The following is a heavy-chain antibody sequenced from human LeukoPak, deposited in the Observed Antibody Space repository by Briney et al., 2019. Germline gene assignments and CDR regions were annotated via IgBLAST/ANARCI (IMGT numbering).Heavy chain of an antibody. D-gene: IGHD2-2*01. Sequence: SETLSLTCAVYGGSFSGYYWSWIRQPPGKGLEWIGEINHSGSTNYNPSLKSRVTISVDTSKNQFSLKLSSVTAADTAVYYCARQKVVVVPAASLVWAFDIWGQGTMVTVSS. V-gene: IGHV4-34*01. CDR2: INHSGST. J-gene: IGHJ3*02. CDR3: ARQKVVVVPAASLVWAFDI. CDR1: GGSFSGYY.